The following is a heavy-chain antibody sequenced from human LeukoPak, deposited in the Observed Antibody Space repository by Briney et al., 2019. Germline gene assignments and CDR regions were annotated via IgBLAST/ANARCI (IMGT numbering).Heavy chain of an antibody. CDR2: IYYSGST. D-gene: IGHD6-13*01. CDR1: GGSISSSSYY. CDR3: AKAIGYSSSWYDYYYYYYMDV. Sequence: SETLSLTCTVSGGSISSSSYYWGWIRQPPGKGLEWIGSIYYSGSTYYNPSPKSRVTISVDTSKNQFSLKLSSVTAADTAVYYCAKAIGYSSSWYDYYYYYYMDVWGKGTTVTVSS. V-gene: IGHV4-39*01. J-gene: IGHJ6*03.